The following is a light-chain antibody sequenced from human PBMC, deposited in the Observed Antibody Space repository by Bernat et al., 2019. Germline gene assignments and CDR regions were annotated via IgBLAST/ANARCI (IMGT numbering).Light chain of an antibody. CDR2: AAS. V-gene: IGKV1-17*01. CDR3: LQHNSYPLA. CDR1: QSISSY. Sequence: DIQMTQSPSSLSASVGDRVTLTCRASQSISSYLNWYQQKPGKAPKLLIYAASSLQSGVPSRFSGSGPGTEFTLTISSLQPEDFATYYCLQHNSYPLAFGGGTKVEVK. J-gene: IGKJ4*01.